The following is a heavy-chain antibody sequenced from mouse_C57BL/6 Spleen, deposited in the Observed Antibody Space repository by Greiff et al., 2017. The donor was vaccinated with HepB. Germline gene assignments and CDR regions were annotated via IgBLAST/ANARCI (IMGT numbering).Heavy chain of an antibody. CDR3: AQSRWLLRKTWFAY. CDR1: GFSLSTSNMG. Sequence: VKLMESGPGILQPSQTLSLTCSFSGFSLSTSNMGIGWIRQPSGKGLEWLAHIWWNDDKYYNPSLKSRLTISKDTSNNQVFLKITSVDTADTATYYCAQSRWLLRKTWFAYWGQGSLVTVSA. CDR2: IWWNDDK. V-gene: IGHV8-5*01. J-gene: IGHJ3*01. D-gene: IGHD2-3*01.